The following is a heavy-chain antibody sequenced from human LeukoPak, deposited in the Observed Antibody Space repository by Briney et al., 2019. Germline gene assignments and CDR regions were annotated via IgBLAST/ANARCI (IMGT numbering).Heavy chain of an antibody. CDR1: GFTFDDYA. D-gene: IGHD4-23*01. V-gene: IGHV3-9*01. CDR2: ISWNSGSI. CDR3: AKGDYGGNSPVDY. Sequence: GGSLRLSCAASGFTFDDYAMHWVRQAPGKGLEWVSGISWNSGSIGYADSVKGRFTISRDNAKYSLYLQMNSLRAEDTALYYCAKGDYGGNSPVDYWGQGTLVTVSS. J-gene: IGHJ4*02.